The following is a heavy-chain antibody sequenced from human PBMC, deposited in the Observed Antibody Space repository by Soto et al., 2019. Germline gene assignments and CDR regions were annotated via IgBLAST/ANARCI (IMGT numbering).Heavy chain of an antibody. CDR1: GFSFNIYG. D-gene: IGHD4-17*01. J-gene: IGHJ4*02. CDR2: IWYDGSNK. V-gene: IGHV3-33*01. Sequence: GESLKISCIASGFSFNIYGMHWVRQAPGKGLGWVAVIWYDGSNKYFADSVKGRFTISRDNSRNTLSLQMNSLRAEDTAIHYCARGIDYGDYAIDYWGQGTLVTVSS. CDR3: ARGIDYGDYAIDY.